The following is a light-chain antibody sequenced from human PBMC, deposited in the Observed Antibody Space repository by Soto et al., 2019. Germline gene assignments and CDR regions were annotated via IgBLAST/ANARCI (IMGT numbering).Light chain of an antibody. V-gene: IGKV1-27*01. CDR3: QQYNSAPPWT. CDR1: QGISNY. J-gene: IGKJ1*01. CDR2: AAS. Sequence: DIQMTQSPASLSASVGDRVTITCRASQGISNYLAWYQQKPGKVPKLLIYAASTVQSGVPSRFSGSGSGTDFTLTISSLQPEDVATYYCQQYNSAPPWTFGQGTKVEIK.